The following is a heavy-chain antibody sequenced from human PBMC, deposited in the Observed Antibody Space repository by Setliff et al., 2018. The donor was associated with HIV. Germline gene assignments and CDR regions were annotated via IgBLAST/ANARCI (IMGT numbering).Heavy chain of an antibody. J-gene: IGHJ6*03. CDR2: IYYSGST. V-gene: IGHV4-59*01. CDR1: GGSISSYY. D-gene: IGHD3-3*01. CDR3: ARSPPTTFWSGYTYYYYMDV. Sequence: SETLSLSCTVSGGSISSYYWSWIRQPPGKGLEWIGYIYYSGSTNYNPSLKSRVTISVDTSKNQFSLKLNSVTAADTAVYYCARSPPTTFWSGYTYYYYMDVWGKGTTVTVSS.